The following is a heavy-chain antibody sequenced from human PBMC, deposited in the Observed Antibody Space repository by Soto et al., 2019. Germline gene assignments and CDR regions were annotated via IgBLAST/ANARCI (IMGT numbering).Heavy chain of an antibody. Sequence: EVQLVESGGGLVQPGGSLRLSCAASGFTFSSYSMNWVRQAPGKGLEWISYISSSSNTIYYADSMKGRFTISRDNASNSRYRQPNGLRAEDTAVYYCARGGYRNFDYWGQGTLVTVSS. CDR2: ISSSSNTI. V-gene: IGHV3-48*01. CDR1: GFTFSSYS. D-gene: IGHD5-18*01. CDR3: ARGGYRNFDY. J-gene: IGHJ4*02.